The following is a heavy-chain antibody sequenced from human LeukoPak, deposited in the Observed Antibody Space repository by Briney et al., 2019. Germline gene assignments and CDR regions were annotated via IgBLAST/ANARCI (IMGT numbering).Heavy chain of an antibody. CDR3: ARDGGAARPEAFDI. CDR1: GFTFISYA. J-gene: IGHJ3*02. Sequence: PGGSLRLSCAASGFTFISYAMSWVRQAPGKGLEWVSDVSHSGDRTYYADSVKGRFTTSRDNSKNTVYLQMNSLRAEDTAVYYCARDGGAARPEAFDIWGQGTMVTVSS. CDR2: VSHSGDRT. V-gene: IGHV3-23*01. D-gene: IGHD6-6*01.